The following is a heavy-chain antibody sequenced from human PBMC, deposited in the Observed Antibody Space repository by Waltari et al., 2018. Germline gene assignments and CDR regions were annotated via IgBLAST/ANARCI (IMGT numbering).Heavy chain of an antibody. CDR1: GFTVSSNY. Sequence: EVQLVETGGGLIQPGGSLRLYCAASGFTVSSNYMTWVRQAPGKGLGWVSVIYSGGSGGNTYYADSVKGRFTISRDNSKNTLYLQMNGLRAEDTAMYYCATDYDGNAYVAFDIWGQGTMVTVSS. CDR3: ATDYDGNAYVAFDI. J-gene: IGHJ3*02. CDR2: IYSGGSGGNT. D-gene: IGHD3-22*01. V-gene: IGHV3-53*02.